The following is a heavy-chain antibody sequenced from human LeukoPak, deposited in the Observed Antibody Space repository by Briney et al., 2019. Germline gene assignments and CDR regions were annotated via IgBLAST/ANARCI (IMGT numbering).Heavy chain of an antibody. CDR2: ISGSGDGT. J-gene: IGHJ4*02. CDR1: GFTFSSYA. V-gene: IGHV3-23*01. CDR3: AKGRDLYCSSSSSCSLVYFDY. D-gene: IGHD2-15*01. Sequence: PGGSLRLSCAASGFTFSSYAMSWVRQAPGKGLEWVSAISGSGDGTYYADSVRGRFTISRDNSKNTLYLQMNSLRAEDTAVYYCAKGRDLYCSSSSSCSLVYFDYWGQGTLVTVSS.